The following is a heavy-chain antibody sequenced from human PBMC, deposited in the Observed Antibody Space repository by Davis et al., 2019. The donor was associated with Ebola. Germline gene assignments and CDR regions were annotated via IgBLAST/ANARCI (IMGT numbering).Heavy chain of an antibody. Sequence: MPSETLSLTCTVSGGSISSYYWSWIRQPPGKGLEWIGSFYYSGSTYYNPSLKSRVTISVDTSKNQFSLKLSSVTAADTAVYYCSRDDRYCSSSRCDVFDVWGQGAMVTVSS. D-gene: IGHD2-21*01. CDR2: FYYSGST. CDR1: GGSISSYY. CDR3: SRDDRYCSSSRCDVFDV. J-gene: IGHJ3*01. V-gene: IGHV4-59*05.